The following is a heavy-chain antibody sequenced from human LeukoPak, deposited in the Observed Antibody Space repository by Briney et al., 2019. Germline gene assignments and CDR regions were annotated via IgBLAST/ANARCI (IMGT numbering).Heavy chain of an antibody. D-gene: IGHD5-24*01. Sequence: SETLSLTCTVSGGSISSYYWSWIRQPPGKGLEWMGYIYYSGSTNYNPSLKSRVTISVDTSKNQFSLKLSSVTAADTAVYYCARDTRDGYSYDWGQGTLVTVSS. CDR1: GGSISSYY. CDR2: IYYSGST. V-gene: IGHV4-59*01. J-gene: IGHJ4*02. CDR3: ARDTRDGYSYD.